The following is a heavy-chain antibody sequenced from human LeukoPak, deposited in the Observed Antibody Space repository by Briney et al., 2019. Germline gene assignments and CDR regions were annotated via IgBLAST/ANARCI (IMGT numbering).Heavy chain of an antibody. CDR2: INPNSGGT. V-gene: IGHV1-2*02. Sequence: GASVKVSCKASGYTFTGYYMHWVRQAPGQGLEWMGWINPNSGGTNYAQKFQGRVTMTRDTSISTAYMELSRLRSDDTAVYYCARVPYRRYCSSTSCLYGMDVWGQGTTVTVSS. CDR3: ARVPYRRYCSSTSCLYGMDV. J-gene: IGHJ6*02. CDR1: GYTFTGYY. D-gene: IGHD2-2*01.